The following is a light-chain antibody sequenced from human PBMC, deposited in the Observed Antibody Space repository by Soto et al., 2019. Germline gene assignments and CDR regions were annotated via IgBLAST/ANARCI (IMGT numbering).Light chain of an antibody. Sequence: QSVLTQPPSASGTPGQSVTISCSGSSSNIGDNTVNWYQQLPGTAPKLLIYSNDQRSSGVPDRFSGSKSGNSASLAISGLQSEDEADYYCAVWDDSLDGVVFGGGTKLTVL. J-gene: IGLJ2*01. V-gene: IGLV1-44*01. CDR2: SND. CDR1: SSNIGDNT. CDR3: AVWDDSLDGVV.